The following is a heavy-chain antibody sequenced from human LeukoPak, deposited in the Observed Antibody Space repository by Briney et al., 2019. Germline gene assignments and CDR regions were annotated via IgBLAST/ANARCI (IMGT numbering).Heavy chain of an antibody. CDR2: LSDSGLST. CDR1: GFTFSSYV. D-gene: IGHD6-19*01. J-gene: IGHJ4*01. CDR3: AKGFSSGWYYRAFDY. Sequence: PGGSLRLSCATSGFTFSSYVMSWVRQAPGKGLQWVSSLSDSGLSTNYADSVKGRFTISGDNSKNTLYLQLNSLRAEDTAIYYCAKGFSSGWYYRAFDYWGQGTLVTVSS. V-gene: IGHV3-23*01.